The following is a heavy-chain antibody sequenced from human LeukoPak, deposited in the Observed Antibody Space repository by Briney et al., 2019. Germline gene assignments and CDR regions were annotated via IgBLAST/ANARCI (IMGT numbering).Heavy chain of an antibody. Sequence: PGGSLRLSCAAPGFTFSSYGMHWVRQAPGKGLEWVAVISYDGSNKYYADSVKGRFTISRDNSKNTLYLQMNSLRAEDTAVYYCARDAALYSSRSWAFDIWGQGTMVTVSS. J-gene: IGHJ3*02. V-gene: IGHV3-30*03. CDR1: GFTFSSYG. CDR2: ISYDGSNK. CDR3: ARDAALYSSRSWAFDI. D-gene: IGHD6-13*01.